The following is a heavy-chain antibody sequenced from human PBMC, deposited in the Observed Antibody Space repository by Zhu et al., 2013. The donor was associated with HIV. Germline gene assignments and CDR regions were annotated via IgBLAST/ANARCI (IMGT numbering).Heavy chain of an antibody. D-gene: IGHD2-15*01. CDR1: GGTFRTYA. CDR3: ARNNCSGDGCYSWVPSLFYYYYGMDV. J-gene: IGHJ6*02. Sequence: QVRLVQSGAEIKKPGSSVKVSCTASGGTFRTYAISWVRQAPGQGLEWMGGAIPIFGSPKYAQKFQGRLTITADESTTTAYMELSSLRSDDTAVYFCARNNCSGDGCYSWVPSLFYYYYGMDVWGQGTTVTVSS. CDR2: AIPIFGSP. V-gene: IGHV1-69*01.